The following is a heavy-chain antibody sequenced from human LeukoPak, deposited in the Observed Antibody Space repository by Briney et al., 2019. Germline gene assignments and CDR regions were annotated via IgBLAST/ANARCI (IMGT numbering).Heavy chain of an antibody. CDR3: ARDGTGYYYDSSGYYLDY. CDR1: GFTFSSYA. J-gene: IGHJ4*02. CDR2: ISYDGSNK. V-gene: IGHV3-30-3*01. Sequence: GGSLRLSCAASGFTFSSYAMHWVRPAPGKGLEWVAVISYDGSNKYYADSVKGRFTISRDNSKNTLYLQMNSLRAEDTAVYYCARDGTGYYYDSSGYYLDYWGQGTLVTVSS. D-gene: IGHD3-22*01.